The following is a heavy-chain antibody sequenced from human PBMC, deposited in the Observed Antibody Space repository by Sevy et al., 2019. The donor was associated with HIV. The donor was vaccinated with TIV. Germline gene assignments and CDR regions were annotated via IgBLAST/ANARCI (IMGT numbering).Heavy chain of an antibody. J-gene: IGHJ4*02. CDR2: ISGSGGST. CDR1: GFTFSSYA. D-gene: IGHD1-20*01. Sequence: GGSLRLSCVASGFTFSSYAMSWVRQAPGKGLEWVSAISGSGGSTYYADSVKGRFTISRDNSKNTLYLQMNSLRAEDTAVYYCAKDGSYNWNGDYFDYWGQGTLVTVSS. V-gene: IGHV3-23*01. CDR3: AKDGSYNWNGDYFDY.